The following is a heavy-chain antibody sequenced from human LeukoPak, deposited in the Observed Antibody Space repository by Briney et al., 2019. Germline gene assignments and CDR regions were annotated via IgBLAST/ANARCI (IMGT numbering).Heavy chain of an antibody. CDR1: GNSISGYY. V-gene: IGHV4-59*01. D-gene: IGHD5-24*01. CDR2: IYYSGST. J-gene: IGHJ4*02. CDR3: AKCGDGYKLDS. Sequence: SETLSLTCTVSGNSISGYYWSWIRQPPGKGLEWIGHIYYSGSTNYNPSLRSRVTISVDTSKNHFSLKLSSVTAADTAVYYCAKCGDGYKLDSWGQGTLVTVSS.